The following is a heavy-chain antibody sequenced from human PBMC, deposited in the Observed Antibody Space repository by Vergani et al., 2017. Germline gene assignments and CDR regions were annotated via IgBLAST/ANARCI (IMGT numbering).Heavy chain of an antibody. Sequence: EVQLVESGGGLVQPGGSLRLSCAASGFTFSSYEMNWVRQAPGKGLEWVSYISSSGSTIYYADSVKGRFTISRDNAKNSLYLQMNSLRAEDTAVYYCAREGRSSDAFDIWGQGTMVTVSS. D-gene: IGHD6-6*01. CDR1: GFTFSSYE. CDR2: ISSSGSTI. CDR3: AREGRSSDAFDI. J-gene: IGHJ3*02. V-gene: IGHV3-48*03.